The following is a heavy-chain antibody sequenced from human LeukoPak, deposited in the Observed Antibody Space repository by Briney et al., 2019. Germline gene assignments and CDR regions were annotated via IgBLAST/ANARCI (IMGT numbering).Heavy chain of an antibody. V-gene: IGHV3-21*01. J-gene: IGHJ4*02. CDR2: ISSSSTYI. CDR3: ARVGKYYYGSGSYYPLDY. CDR1: GFTFSSYA. D-gene: IGHD3-10*01. Sequence: GGSLRLSCAASGFTFSSYAMSWVRQAPGKGLEWVSSISSSSTYIHYADSVKGRFTISRDNAKNSLYLQMNGLRAEDTAVYYCARVGKYYYGSGSYYPLDYWGQGTLVTVSS.